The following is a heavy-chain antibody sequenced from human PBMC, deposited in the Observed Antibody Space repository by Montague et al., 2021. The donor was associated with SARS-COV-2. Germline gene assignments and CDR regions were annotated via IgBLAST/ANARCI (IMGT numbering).Heavy chain of an antibody. V-gene: IGHV4-61*02. Sequence: TRSLTCTVSGGSISTGSYYWSWIRQPAGKGLEWIGRICTSGSTNYNPSLKSRVTISVDTSKNQFSLKLSSVTAADTAVYYCARGPHYDILTSYYKDGMDVWGQGTTVTVSS. CDR3: ARGPHYDILTSYYKDGMDV. CDR1: GGSISTGSYY. J-gene: IGHJ6*02. CDR2: ICTSGST. D-gene: IGHD3-9*01.